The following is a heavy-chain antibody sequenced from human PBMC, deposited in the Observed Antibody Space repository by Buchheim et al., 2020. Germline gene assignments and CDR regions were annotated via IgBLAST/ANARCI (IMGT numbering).Heavy chain of an antibody. D-gene: IGHD1-26*01. Sequence: QVQLQQWGAGLLKPSETLSLTCAVYGGSFSGYYWSWIRQPPGKGLEWIGEINHSGSPNYNPSLKSRFTISVNTSKNKFSLKLSSVTAADTAVYYCARGATLGYWGQGTL. CDR2: INHSGSP. J-gene: IGHJ4*02. CDR3: ARGATLGY. V-gene: IGHV4-34*01. CDR1: GGSFSGYY.